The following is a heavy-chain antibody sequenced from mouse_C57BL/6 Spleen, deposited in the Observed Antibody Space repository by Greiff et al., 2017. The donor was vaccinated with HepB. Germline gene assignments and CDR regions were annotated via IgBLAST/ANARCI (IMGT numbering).Heavy chain of an antibody. J-gene: IGHJ4*01. Sequence: VKLVGSGGGLVKPGGSLKLSCAASGFTFSDYGMHLVRPAPEKGLEWVAYISSGSSTNYYADTVKGRFTISRDNAKNTLFLQMTSLRSEDTAMYYCARDGNYEAMDYWGQGTSVTVSS. CDR1: GFTFSDYG. V-gene: IGHV5-17*01. D-gene: IGHD2-1*01. CDR3: ARDGNYEAMDY. CDR2: ISSGSSTN.